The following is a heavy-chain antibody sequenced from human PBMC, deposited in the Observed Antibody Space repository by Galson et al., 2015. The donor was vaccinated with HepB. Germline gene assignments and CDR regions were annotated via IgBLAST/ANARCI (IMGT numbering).Heavy chain of an antibody. CDR1: GFTFHTYA. D-gene: IGHD1-1*01. Sequence: SLRLSCAASGFTFHTYAMHWVRQAPGKGLEWVAVTSYDGSNKYYADSIKGRFTISRDNSKNTLYLQMHSPRPEDTAVYYCARVRSVPTTVFDAWGQGALVTASS. J-gene: IGHJ4*02. V-gene: IGHV3-30-3*01. CDR3: ARVRSVPTTVFDA. CDR2: TSYDGSNK.